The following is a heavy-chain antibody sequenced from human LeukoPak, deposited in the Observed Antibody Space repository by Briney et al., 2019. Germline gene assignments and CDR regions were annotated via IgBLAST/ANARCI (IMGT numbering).Heavy chain of an antibody. J-gene: IGHJ5*01. CDR1: GFTFDDYA. Sequence: GGSLRLSCAGSGFTFDDYAMHWVRQAPGKGLEWVSLISWDGNSTYYADSVKGRFTISRDNAKNSLYLQMNSLRADDTAVYYCAREPTYTSSWYSTCDSWGQGTLVTVSS. CDR2: ISWDGNST. CDR3: AREPTYTSSWYSTCDS. D-gene: IGHD6-13*01. V-gene: IGHV3-43D*03.